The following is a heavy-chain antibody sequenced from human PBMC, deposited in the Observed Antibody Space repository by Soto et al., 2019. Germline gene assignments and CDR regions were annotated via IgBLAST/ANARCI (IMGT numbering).Heavy chain of an antibody. CDR2: ISAYNGNT. CDR1: GDRITCRS. J-gene: IGHJ4*02. CDR3: AREVVVVPDAVPDLDY. D-gene: IGHD2-2*01. Sequence: VCCKASGDRITCRSISSARQSPRQGLEWMGWISAYNGNTNYAQKLQGRVTMTTDTSTSIAYMEPRSLRSDDTAVYYCAREVVVVPDAVPDLDYLGQGTLVTVFS. V-gene: IGHV1-18*01.